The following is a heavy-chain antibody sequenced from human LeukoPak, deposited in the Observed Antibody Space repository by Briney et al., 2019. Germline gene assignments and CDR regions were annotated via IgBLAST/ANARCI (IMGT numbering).Heavy chain of an antibody. J-gene: IGHJ5*02. CDR1: GGSLSGYY. CDR3: TRVDTAMSAFDP. Sequence: SQTLSLTCAVYGGSLSGYYWSWIRQPPGKGLEWIVEINHSGSTNYDPSLKSRVTISRDTSKNQLSLKLSSVTAADTAVYYCTRVDTAMSAFDPWGQGTLVTVSS. CDR2: INHSGST. V-gene: IGHV4-34*01. D-gene: IGHD5-18*01.